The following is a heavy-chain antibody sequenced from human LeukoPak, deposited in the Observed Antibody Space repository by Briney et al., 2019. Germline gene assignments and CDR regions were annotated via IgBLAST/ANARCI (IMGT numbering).Heavy chain of an antibody. J-gene: IGHJ4*02. CDR1: GFPFCDYA. D-gene: IGHD3-22*01. V-gene: IGHV3-49*03. Sequence: GSLRLSFTASGFPFCDYAMSWFRQAPGKGLEWVGFIRSKAYGGTTEYAASVKGRFTISRDDSKSIAYLQMNSLKTEDTAVYYCTKTYYYDSSGYYSFDYWGQGTLVTVSS. CDR3: TKTYYYDSSGYYSFDY. CDR2: IRSKAYGGTT.